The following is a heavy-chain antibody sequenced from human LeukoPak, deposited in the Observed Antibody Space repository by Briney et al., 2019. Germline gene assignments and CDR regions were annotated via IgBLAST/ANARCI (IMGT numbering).Heavy chain of an antibody. CDR2: IGYDGNHK. CDR1: GFTFSSYG. Sequence: GGSLRLSCAVSGFTFSSYGMHWVRQAPGKGLEWVAFIGYDGNHKYYADSVKGRFSISRDNSKNTLYLQMNSLKIEDTAVYYCANLGYSVDYWGQGTLVTVSS. V-gene: IGHV3-30*02. D-gene: IGHD3-22*01. CDR3: ANLGYSVDY. J-gene: IGHJ4*02.